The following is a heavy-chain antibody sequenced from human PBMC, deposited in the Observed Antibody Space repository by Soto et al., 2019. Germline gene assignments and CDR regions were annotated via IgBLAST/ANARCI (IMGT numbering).Heavy chain of an antibody. V-gene: IGHV3-33*01. CDR3: ARVRVSGSYYFDY. D-gene: IGHD1-26*01. CDR1: GFTFSSYG. CDR2: IWYDGSNK. J-gene: IGHJ4*02. Sequence: QVQLVESGGGVVQPGRSLRLSCAASGFTFSSYGMHWVRQAPGKGLEWVAVIWYDGSNKYYADSVKGRFTISRDNSKNTLYLQTNSLRAEDTAVYYCARVRVSGSYYFDYWGQGTLVTVSS.